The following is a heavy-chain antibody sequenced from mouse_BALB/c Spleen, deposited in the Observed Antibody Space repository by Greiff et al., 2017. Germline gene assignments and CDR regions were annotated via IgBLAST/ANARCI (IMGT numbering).Heavy chain of an antibody. CDR2: ISSGSSTI. CDR1: GFTFSSFG. D-gene: IGHD1-2*01. Sequence: EVMLVESGGGLVQPGGSRKLSCAASGFTFSSFGMHWVRQAPEKGLEWVAYISSGSSTIYYADTVKGRFTISRDNPKNTLFLQMTSLRSEDTAMYYCSRWNYGYDYAMDDWGQGTSVTVSS. CDR3: SRWNYGYDYAMDD. V-gene: IGHV5-17*02. J-gene: IGHJ4*01.